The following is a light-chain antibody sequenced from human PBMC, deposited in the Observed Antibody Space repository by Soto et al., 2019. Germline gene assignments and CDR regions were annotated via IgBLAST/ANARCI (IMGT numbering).Light chain of an antibody. V-gene: IGKV1-12*01. J-gene: IGKJ2*01. CDR2: AAS. CDR1: QDINKW. Sequence: DIQMTQSPSSVSAPVGDRVTISCRASQDINKWLDWYQQKPGKAPKLLISAASTLQSGVPSRFSGSGSGTEFSLTIQSLQPDDIATYYCQQASSFPLTFGQGTKLEIK. CDR3: QQASSFPLT.